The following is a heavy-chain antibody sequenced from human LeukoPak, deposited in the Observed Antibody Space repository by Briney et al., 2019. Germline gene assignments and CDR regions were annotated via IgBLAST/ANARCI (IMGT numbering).Heavy chain of an antibody. V-gene: IGHV4-39*02. J-gene: IGHJ2*01. CDR1: GGSISSSSYH. D-gene: IGHD3-3*01. CDR3: ARRQLHYDFWSGDDWYFDL. CDR2: IFYTGGT. Sequence: SETLSLTCTVSGGSISSSSYHWGWIRQPPGKGLEWIGNIFYTGGTYYNPSLKSRVTMPKGTSRNHFSLELSSVTAADTAVYYCARRQLHYDFWSGDDWYFDLWGRGTLVTVSS.